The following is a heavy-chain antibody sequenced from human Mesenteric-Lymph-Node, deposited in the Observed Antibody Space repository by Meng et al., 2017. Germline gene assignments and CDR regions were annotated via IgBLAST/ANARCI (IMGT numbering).Heavy chain of an antibody. Sequence: GESLKISCAASGFTFSSHWMHWVRQGPGKGLAWVSRVNTDGTNANYADSVKGRFTISRDNAKDTLFLEMNSLRVEDTAVYYCAKDTTPLAYCGGDCYPFDYWGQGTLVTVSS. CDR1: GFTFSSHW. D-gene: IGHD2-21*02. CDR2: VNTDGTNA. V-gene: IGHV3-74*01. CDR3: AKDTTPLAYCGGDCYPFDY. J-gene: IGHJ4*02.